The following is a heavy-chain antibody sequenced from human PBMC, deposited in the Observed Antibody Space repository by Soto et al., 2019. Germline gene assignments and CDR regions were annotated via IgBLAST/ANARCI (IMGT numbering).Heavy chain of an antibody. D-gene: IGHD3-10*01. CDR3: ARGSGKGYMVRGVPFDY. Sequence: SETLSLTCTVSGGSVSSANYYWGWIRQPPGKGLEWIGSIYYSGNTNYNPSLNSRVTISVDTSKNQFSLRLSSVTAADTAVYYCARGSGKGYMVRGVPFDYWGQGTLVTVSS. CDR1: GGSVSSANYY. CDR2: IYYSGNT. J-gene: IGHJ4*02. V-gene: IGHV4-61*01.